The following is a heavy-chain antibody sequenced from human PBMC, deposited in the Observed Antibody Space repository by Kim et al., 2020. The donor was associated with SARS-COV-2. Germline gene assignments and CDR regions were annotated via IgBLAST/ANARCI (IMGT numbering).Heavy chain of an antibody. J-gene: IGHJ4*02. CDR3: ARRRGPFDY. CDR2: ST. V-gene: IGHV4-39*01. Sequence: STYYNPSLKSRVTISVDTSKNQFSLKLSSVTAADTAVYYCARRRGPFDYWGQGTLVTVSS.